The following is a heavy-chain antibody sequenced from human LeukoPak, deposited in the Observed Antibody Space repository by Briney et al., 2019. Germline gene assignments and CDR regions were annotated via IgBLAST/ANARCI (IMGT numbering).Heavy chain of an antibody. Sequence: TLSLTCTVSGGSIRSGGYSWSWIRQHPGKGLEWIGYIYYSGSTYYNPSLKSRVTISVDTSKNQFSLKLSSVTAADTAVYYCARDRDSSGYYPFDIWGQGTMVTVSS. J-gene: IGHJ3*02. CDR3: ARDRDSSGYYPFDI. V-gene: IGHV4-31*03. CDR1: GGSIRSGGYS. D-gene: IGHD3-22*01. CDR2: IYYSGST.